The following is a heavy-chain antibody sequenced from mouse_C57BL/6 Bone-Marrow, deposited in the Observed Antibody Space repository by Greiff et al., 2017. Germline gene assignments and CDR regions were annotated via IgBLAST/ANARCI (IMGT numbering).Heavy chain of an antibody. CDR1: GYTFTSYT. D-gene: IGHD1-1*01. CDR3: ARSDYGSSSLYWYFDV. J-gene: IGHJ1*03. CDR2: INPSSGYT. Sequence: VKLQESGAELARPGASVKMSCKASGYTFTSYTMHWVKQRPGQGLEWIGYINPSSGYTKYNQKFKDKATLTADKSSSTAYMQLSSLTSEDSAVYYCARSDYGSSSLYWYFDVWGTGTTVTVSS. V-gene: IGHV1-4*01.